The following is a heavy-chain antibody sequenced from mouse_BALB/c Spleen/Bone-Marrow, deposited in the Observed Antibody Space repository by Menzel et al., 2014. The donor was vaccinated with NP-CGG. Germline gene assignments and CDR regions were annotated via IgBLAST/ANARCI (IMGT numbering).Heavy chain of an antibody. V-gene: IGHV14-4*02. D-gene: IGHD2-1*01. CDR1: GFNIKDYY. CDR2: IDPENGDT. CDR3: NGNYYAMDY. J-gene: IGHJ4*01. Sequence: VPLKESGAELVRSGASVKLSCTASGFNIKDYYMHWVKQRPEQGLEWIGWIDPENGDTEYAPKFQGKATMTADTSSNTAYLQLSSLTSEDTAVYYCNGNYYAMDYWGQGTSVTVSS.